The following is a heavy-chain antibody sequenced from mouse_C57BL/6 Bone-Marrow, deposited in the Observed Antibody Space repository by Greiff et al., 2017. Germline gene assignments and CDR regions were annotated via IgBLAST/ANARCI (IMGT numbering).Heavy chain of an antibody. D-gene: IGHD2-3*01. CDR3: TPYELEGY. CDR2: IDPENGDT. J-gene: IGHJ2*01. CDR1: GFNIKDDY. Sequence: EVQLQQSGAELVRPGASVKLSCTASGFNIKDDYMHWVKQRPEQGLEWIGWIDPENGDTEYASKFQGKATITADTSSNTAYLQLSSLTSEDTAVYYCTPYELEGYWGQGTTLTVSS. V-gene: IGHV14-4*01.